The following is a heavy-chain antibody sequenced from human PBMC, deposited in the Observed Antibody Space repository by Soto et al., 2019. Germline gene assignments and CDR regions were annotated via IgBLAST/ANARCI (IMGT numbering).Heavy chain of an antibody. D-gene: IGHD2-8*01. CDR2: IYYTGST. V-gene: IGHV4-59*01. J-gene: IGHJ5*02. CDR1: GGSINSYY. CDR3: ARTNGYNLFDP. Sequence: QVQLQESGPGLVKPSETLSLTCTVSGGSINSYYWSWIRQPPGKGLEWIGYIYYTGSTNYNPSLKSRLTMSVDTSKNQFSLKLTSVTVADTAVYHCARTNGYNLFDPWGQGTLVTVSS.